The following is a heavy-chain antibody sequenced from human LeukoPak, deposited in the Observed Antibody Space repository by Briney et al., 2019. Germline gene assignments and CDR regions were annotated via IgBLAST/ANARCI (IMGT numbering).Heavy chain of an antibody. Sequence: GGSLRLSCTVSGFTVSSNYMTWVRQAPGKGLEWVSSISSSGTYVYYADSVKGRFTISRDNAKNSLSLQMNSLRADDAAVYYCARASSKQLAGYLPDGFDIWGQGTMVTVSS. CDR3: ARASSKQLAGYLPDGFDI. V-gene: IGHV3-21*01. CDR1: GFTVSSNY. CDR2: ISSSGTYV. J-gene: IGHJ3*02. D-gene: IGHD3-9*01.